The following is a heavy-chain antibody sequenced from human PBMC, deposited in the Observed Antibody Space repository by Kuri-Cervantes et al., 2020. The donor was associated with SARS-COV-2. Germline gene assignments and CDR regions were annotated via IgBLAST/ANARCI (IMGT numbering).Heavy chain of an antibody. J-gene: IGHJ4*02. D-gene: IGHD2-8*01. CDR1: GGSISRGGYY. CDR2: IYLSGST. CDR3: ARGMVYAIFDY. Sequence: ETLSLTWTFAGGSISRGGYYWGWVRQPPGKGLEWIGSIYLSGSTYYNPSLKNRVTISVDTSKNQFSLKHSSMTSAETAVYYCARGMVYAIFDYWGQGTLVTVSS. V-gene: IGHV4-39*07.